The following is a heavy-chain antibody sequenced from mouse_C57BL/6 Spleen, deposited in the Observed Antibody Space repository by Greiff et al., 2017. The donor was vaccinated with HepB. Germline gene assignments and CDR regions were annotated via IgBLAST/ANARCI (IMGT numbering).Heavy chain of an antibody. CDR3: ARRRTGLDY. CDR2: ISYSGST. J-gene: IGHJ2*01. Sequence: VQLKESGPGLAKPSQTLSLTCSVTGYSITSDYWNWIRQFPGNKLEYMGYISYSGSTYYNPSLKSLISITRDTSKNQYYLQLNSVTTEDTATYYCARRRTGLDYWGQGTTLTVSS. CDR1: GYSITSDY. V-gene: IGHV3-8*01. D-gene: IGHD4-1*01.